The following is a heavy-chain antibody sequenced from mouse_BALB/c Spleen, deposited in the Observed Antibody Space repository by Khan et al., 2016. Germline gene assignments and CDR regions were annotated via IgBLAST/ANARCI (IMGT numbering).Heavy chain of an antibody. D-gene: IGHD2-4*01. J-gene: IGHJ3*01. V-gene: IGHV2-9*02. CDR3: ARDDQDYDAWFAS. CDR1: GFSLTNSG. CDR2: IWAGGST. Sequence: VQLQESGPGLVAPSQSLSITCTVTGFSLTNSGVHWVRQPPGKGLDWLGVIWAGGSTDYNSALMSRLSITKDNSQNQVFLKMNSLQTDDTAMYXSARDDQDYDAWFASWGQGTLVSVSA.